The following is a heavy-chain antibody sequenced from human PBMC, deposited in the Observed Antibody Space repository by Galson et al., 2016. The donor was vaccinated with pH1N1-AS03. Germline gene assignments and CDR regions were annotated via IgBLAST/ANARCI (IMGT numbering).Heavy chain of an antibody. CDR1: GFTFSSYA. D-gene: IGHD2-21*01. J-gene: IGHJ4*02. Sequence: SLRLSCAASGFTFSSYAMSWVRQAPGKGLEWVSGIAGSGGSAYYADSAKGRFTISRDNSKKMLYLQMNSLRAEDTAVYYCAKGIANTDGLFDYWGPGTLVTVSS. V-gene: IGHV3-23*01. CDR3: AKGIANTDGLFDY. CDR2: IAGSGGSA.